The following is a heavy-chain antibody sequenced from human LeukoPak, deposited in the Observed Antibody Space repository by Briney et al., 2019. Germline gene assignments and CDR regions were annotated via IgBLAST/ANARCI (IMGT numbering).Heavy chain of an antibody. CDR3: AKIDLPRVVPGPQTYGMDV. CDR2: IKRDGSQK. V-gene: IGHV3-7*03. D-gene: IGHD3-3*01. J-gene: IGHJ6*02. Sequence: PGGSLRLSCAAPGFIFSSNWMGWVRQAPGKGLEWVAHIKRDGSQKYYLDSVKGRFTISRDNAKNSLYLQMNSLRAEDTAVYHCAKIDLPRVVPGPQTYGMDVWGQGTTVTVSS. CDR1: GFIFSSNW.